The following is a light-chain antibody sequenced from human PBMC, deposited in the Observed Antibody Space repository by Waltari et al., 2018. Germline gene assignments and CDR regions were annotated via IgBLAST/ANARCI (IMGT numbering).Light chain of an antibody. J-gene: IGKJ5*01. Sequence: DIVMTQSPDSLAVSLGERAPITCKSSQSVLYSSNSKEYLAWYQQKPGQPPKLLIYWASTRESGVPDRFSGSGSGTDFTLTISSLQAEDVAVYYCQQYCTIPITFGQGTRLEIK. CDR1: QSVLYSSNSKEY. CDR3: QQYCTIPIT. V-gene: IGKV4-1*01. CDR2: WAS.